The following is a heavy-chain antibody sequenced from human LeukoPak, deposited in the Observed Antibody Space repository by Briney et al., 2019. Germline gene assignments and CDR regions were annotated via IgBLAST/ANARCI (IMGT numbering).Heavy chain of an antibody. Sequence: ASVKVSCKASGYTFTSYYMHWVRQAPGQGLEWMGLINPTGGSTGYAQKFQGRVTMTRDMSTSTDYMELSSLRSEYTAIYYVARDNSVGDNAWWFDPWGQETLVTVS. D-gene: IGHD1-26*01. CDR1: GYTFTSYY. J-gene: IGHJ5*02. V-gene: IGHV1-46*01. CDR3: ARDNSVGDNAWWFDP. CDR2: INPTGGST.